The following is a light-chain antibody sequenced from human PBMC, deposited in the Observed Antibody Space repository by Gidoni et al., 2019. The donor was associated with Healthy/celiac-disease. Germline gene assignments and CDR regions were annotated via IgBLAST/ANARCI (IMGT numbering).Light chain of an antibody. CDR2: GAS. V-gene: IGKV3-15*01. CDR3: QKYNNWAVT. CDR1: QSVSSN. J-gene: IGKJ2*01. Sequence: EIVLTQPPAPLSVSPGERATLSCRARQSVSSNLARYQQKPGQAPRLRLYGASTRAPGIPAAISGSGSGTGFTLTISSMLSEDFAVYYCQKYNNWAVTFGQGTKLEIK.